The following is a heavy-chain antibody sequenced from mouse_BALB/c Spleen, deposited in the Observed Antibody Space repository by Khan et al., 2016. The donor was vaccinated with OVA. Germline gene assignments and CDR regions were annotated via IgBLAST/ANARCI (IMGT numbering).Heavy chain of an antibody. D-gene: IGHD1-1*02. J-gene: IGHJ3*01. CDR1: GYTFTDYV. CDR3: ASAWCDVFAY. Sequence: QVQLQQSGPELVKPGASVKMSCKASGYTFTDYVMNWVKQRPGQGLEWIGQIYPGSDSTYYNEKFKGKATLTADRSSSTAYMQLSNLTSEDSAVYFCASAWCDVFAYWGQGTLVTVSA. CDR2: IYPGSDST. V-gene: IGHV1-77*01.